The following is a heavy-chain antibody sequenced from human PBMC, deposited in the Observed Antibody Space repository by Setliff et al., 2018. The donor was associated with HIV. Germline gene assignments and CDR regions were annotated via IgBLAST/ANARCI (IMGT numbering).Heavy chain of an antibody. V-gene: IGHV4-39*07. CDR1: GGSISSSSYY. CDR2: IYYSGST. Sequence: SLTCTVSGGSISSSSYYWGWIRQPPEKGLEWIGSIYYSGSTYYNPSLKSRVTISVDTSKNQFSLNLTSVTAADTAVYYCAQLTPRTHYFYGMDVWGQGTTVT. J-gene: IGHJ6*02. CDR3: AQLTPRTHYFYGMDV.